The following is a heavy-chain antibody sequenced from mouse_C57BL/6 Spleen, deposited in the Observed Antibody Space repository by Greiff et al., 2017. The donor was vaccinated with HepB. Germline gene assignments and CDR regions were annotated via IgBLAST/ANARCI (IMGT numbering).Heavy chain of an antibody. CDR1: GFTFSSYA. J-gene: IGHJ3*01. Sequence: EVQRVESGGGLVKPGGSLKLSCAASGFTFSSYAMSWVRQTPEKRLEWVATISDGGSYTYYPDNVKGRFTISRDNAKNNLYLQMSHLKSEDTAMYYCARDGASPAWFAYWGQGTLVTVSA. V-gene: IGHV5-4*01. CDR3: ARDGASPAWFAY. CDR2: ISDGGSYT. D-gene: IGHD6-1*01.